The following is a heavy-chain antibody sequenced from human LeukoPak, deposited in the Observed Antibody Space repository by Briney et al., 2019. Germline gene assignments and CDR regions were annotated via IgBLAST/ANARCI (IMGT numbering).Heavy chain of an antibody. CDR3: ARGITWTAMAEDYFDY. V-gene: IGHV4-4*07. J-gene: IGHJ4*02. Sequence: SETLSLTCTVSGGSISSYYWSWIRQPAGKGLEWIGRIYTSGSTTYNPSLKSRVTMSVDTSKNQFSLKLSSVTAADTAVYYCARGITWTAMAEDYFDYWGQGTLVTVSS. D-gene: IGHD5-18*01. CDR2: IYTSGST. CDR1: GGSISSYY.